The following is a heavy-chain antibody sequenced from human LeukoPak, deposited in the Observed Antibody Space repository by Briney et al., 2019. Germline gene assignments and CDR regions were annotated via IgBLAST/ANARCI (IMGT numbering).Heavy chain of an antibody. CDR2: IYYSGST. CDR3: ASAPARPLTIFGVVMPQPDHPYGMDV. CDR1: GGSISSGGYY. D-gene: IGHD3-3*01. Sequence: PSETLSLTCTVSGGSISSGGYYWSWIRQPPGKGLEWIGYIYYSGSTNYNPSLKSRVTISVDTSKNQFSLKLSSVTAADTAVYYCASAPARPLTIFGVVMPQPDHPYGMDVWGQGTTVTVSS. J-gene: IGHJ6*02. V-gene: IGHV4-61*08.